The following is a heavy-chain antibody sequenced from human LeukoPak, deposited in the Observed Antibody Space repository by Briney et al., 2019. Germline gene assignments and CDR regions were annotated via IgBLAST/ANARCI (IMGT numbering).Heavy chain of an antibody. CDR2: IYPSDSDT. V-gene: IGHV5-51*01. J-gene: IGHJ4*02. CDR1: GYNFANYW. D-gene: IGHD5-24*01. CDR3: ARHAVRDGYNRHNDY. Sequence: GESLKISCKGSGYNFANYWIGWVRQMPGKGLEWMGIIYPSDSDTRYNPSFQGQVTISADKSISTAYLQWSSLKASDTAMYYCARHAVRDGYNRHNDYWGQGTLVTVSS.